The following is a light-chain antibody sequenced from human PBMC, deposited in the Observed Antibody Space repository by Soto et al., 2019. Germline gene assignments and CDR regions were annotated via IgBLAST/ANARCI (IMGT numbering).Light chain of an antibody. J-gene: IGKJ2*01. CDR3: QQYGNSPYT. CDR1: QSVSSNL. Sequence: RVLTQSPGTLSLSPGERATLSCRASQSVSSNLLAWYQHKPGRAPRLLIYGASNRPAGIPDKFSGSGSGTAFPLTISSLEPEDFAVYYCQQYGNSPYTFGQGTKLEIK. CDR2: GAS. V-gene: IGKV3-20*01.